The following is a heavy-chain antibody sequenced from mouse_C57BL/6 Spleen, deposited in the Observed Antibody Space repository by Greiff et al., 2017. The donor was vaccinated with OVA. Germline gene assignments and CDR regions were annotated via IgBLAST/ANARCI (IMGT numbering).Heavy chain of an antibody. V-gene: IGHV1-9*01. D-gene: IGHD1-1*01. CDR1: GYTFTGYW. CDR2: ILPGSGST. CDR3: ARGGTTVVEPHYFDY. J-gene: IGHJ2*01. Sequence: VKLQQSGAELMKPGASVKLSCKATGYTFTGYWIEWVKQRPGHGLEWIGEILPGSGSTNYNEKFKGKATFTADTSSNTAYMQLSSLTTEDSAIYYCARGGTTVVEPHYFDYWGQGTTLTVSS.